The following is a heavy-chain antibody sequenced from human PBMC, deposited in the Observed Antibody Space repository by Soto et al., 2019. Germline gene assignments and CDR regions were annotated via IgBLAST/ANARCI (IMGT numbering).Heavy chain of an antibody. J-gene: IGHJ3*02. CDR3: ATVLRYFDWHDALDI. D-gene: IGHD3-9*01. V-gene: IGHV1-24*01. CDR2: FDPEDGET. Sequence: ASVKVSCKVSGYTPTELSMHWVRQAPGKGLEWMGGFDPEDGETIYAQKFQGRVTMTEDTSTDTAYMELSSLRSEDTAVYYCATVLRYFDWHDALDIWGQGTMVTVSS. CDR1: GYTPTELS.